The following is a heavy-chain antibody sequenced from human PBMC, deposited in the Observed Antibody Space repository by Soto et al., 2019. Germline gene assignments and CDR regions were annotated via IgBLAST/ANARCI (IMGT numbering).Heavy chain of an antibody. J-gene: IGHJ6*02. CDR2: IKQDRSKE. D-gene: IGHD6-13*01. V-gene: IGHV3-7*01. Sequence: EVQLVESGGGLVQPGGSLRLSCVDSGFTFSSYWMSWVRQAPVKGLEWVGNIKQDRSKENYADSVKGRFTISRDNAKNSMYLQMNSLRVEHTAVYYCARIAASGRGLDVWGQGTTVVVSS. CDR3: ARIAASGRGLDV. CDR1: GFTFSSYW.